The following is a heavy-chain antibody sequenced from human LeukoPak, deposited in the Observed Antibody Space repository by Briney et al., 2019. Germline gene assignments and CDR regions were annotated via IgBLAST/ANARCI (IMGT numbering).Heavy chain of an antibody. CDR2: IYHSGTT. D-gene: IGHD1-26*01. CDR1: SGSLSSYDYY. Sequence: SQTLSLTCTVSSGSLSSYDYYWTWIRQHPGKGLEWIGYIYHSGTTYYNPSLKSRVTISVDTSESQFSLKLTAVTAADSAMYYCARYSGNYRFFDYWGPGTLVTVSS. CDR3: ARYSGNYRFFDY. J-gene: IGHJ4*02. V-gene: IGHV4-31*03.